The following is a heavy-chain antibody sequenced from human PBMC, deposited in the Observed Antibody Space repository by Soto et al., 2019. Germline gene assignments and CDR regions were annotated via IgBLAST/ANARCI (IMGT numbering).Heavy chain of an antibody. CDR3: ARDWDRVVVPAAMEYYFDY. D-gene: IGHD2-2*01. CDR1: GFTFSSYS. CDR2: ISSSSSTI. V-gene: IGHV3-48*02. J-gene: IGHJ4*02. Sequence: LRLSCAASGFTFSSYSMNWVRQAPGKGLEWVSYISSSSSTIYYADSVKGRFTISRDNAKNSLYLQMNSLRDEDTAVYYCARDWDRVVVPAAMEYYFDYWGQGTLVTVSS.